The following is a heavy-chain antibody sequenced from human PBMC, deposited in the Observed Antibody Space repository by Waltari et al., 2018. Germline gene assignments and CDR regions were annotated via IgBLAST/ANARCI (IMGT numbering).Heavy chain of an antibody. CDR2: IGAAGDT. V-gene: IGHV3-13*01. CDR1: GFSFSGYD. J-gene: IGHJ6*02. CDR3: ARGYNWNSDEDGLDV. Sequence: EVQLVESGGGLVQPGGSLRLSCATSGFSFSGYDMHWVRHVAGKGLEWVAGIGAAGDTFYPGPVKCRFFISRESAENSLYLQMISLKAGDTAVYYCARGYNWNSDEDGLDVWGQGTTVTVS. D-gene: IGHD1-1*01.